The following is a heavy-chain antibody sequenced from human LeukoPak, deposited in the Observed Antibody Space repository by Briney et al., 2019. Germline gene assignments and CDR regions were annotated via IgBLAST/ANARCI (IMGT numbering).Heavy chain of an antibody. V-gene: IGHV4-30-2*01. D-gene: IGHD6-13*01. CDR2: IYHSGST. CDR1: GGSISSGGYY. J-gene: IGHJ5*02. CDR3: AREGIAAAGTLGRWFDP. Sequence: PSQTLSLTFTVSGGSISSGGYYWSWIRQPPGKGLEWIGYIYHSGSTYYNPSLKSRVTISVDRSKNQFSLKLSSVTAADTAVYYCAREGIAAAGTLGRWFDPWGQGTLVTVSS.